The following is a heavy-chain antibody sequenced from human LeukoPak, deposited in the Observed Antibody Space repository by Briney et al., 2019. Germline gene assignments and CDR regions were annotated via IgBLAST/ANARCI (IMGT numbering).Heavy chain of an antibody. J-gene: IGHJ3*02. CDR2: INWNGGST. CDR3: ARDDYDSSGLDDAFDI. CDR1: GFTFDDYG. D-gene: IGHD3-22*01. V-gene: IGHV3-20*04. Sequence: GGSLRLSCAASGFTFDDYGMSWVRQAPGKGLEWVSGINWNGGSTGYADSVKGRFTISRDNAKNSLYLQMHSLRAEDPALYYCARDDYDSSGLDDAFDIWGQGTMVTVSS.